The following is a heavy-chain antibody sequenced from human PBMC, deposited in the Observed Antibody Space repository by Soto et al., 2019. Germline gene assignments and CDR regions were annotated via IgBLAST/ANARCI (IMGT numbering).Heavy chain of an antibody. CDR2: IYSDNNT. CDR1: GFTVSSDS. J-gene: IGHJ6*02. V-gene: IGHV3-53*02. CDR3: ARHYSAMGV. Sequence: EVQLVETGGDLIQPGGSLRLSCAASGFTVSSDSMTWVRQAPGKGLEWISIIYSDNNTDYADSVKGRFSISRDTSKNILYLQMNCLGAEDTAEYYCARHYSAMGVWGQGTTVTVSS.